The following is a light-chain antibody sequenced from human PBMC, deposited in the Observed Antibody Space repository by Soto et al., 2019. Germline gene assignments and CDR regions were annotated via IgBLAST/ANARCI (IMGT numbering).Light chain of an antibody. J-gene: IGKJ1*01. Sequence: EIVMTQSPATLSVSPGERATLSCRASQSVSNDLAWYVQKPGQAPRLLIYSASARATGTPARFSGSGSGTEFTLTISSLQAEDFSGYYCQQYNNWPPATFGQGTKVEFK. CDR1: QSVSND. CDR3: QQYNNWPPAT. V-gene: IGKV3-15*01. CDR2: SAS.